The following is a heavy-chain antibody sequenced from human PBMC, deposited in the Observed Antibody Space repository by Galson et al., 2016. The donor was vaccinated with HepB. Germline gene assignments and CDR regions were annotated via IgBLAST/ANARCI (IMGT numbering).Heavy chain of an antibody. J-gene: IGHJ4*02. V-gene: IGHV3-23*01. CDR2: ITRRGAAT. CDR3: GKHGGFDY. Sequence: SLRLSCAASEFSFSNSGLSWVRQAPGRGLEWVSGITRRGAATHYADFVKGRFTISRDNSKNTLYLYMNNLTAGDTAIYYCGKHGGFDYWGQGALVTVSS. D-gene: IGHD3-16*01. CDR1: EFSFSNSG.